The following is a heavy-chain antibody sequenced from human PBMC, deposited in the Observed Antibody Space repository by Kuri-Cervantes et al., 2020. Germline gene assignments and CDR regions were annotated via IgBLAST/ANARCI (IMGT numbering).Heavy chain of an antibody. CDR2: IRHDGSKK. CDR3: AKDPQGYYDSSDDYH. J-gene: IGHJ5*02. V-gene: IGHV3-30*02. D-gene: IGHD3-22*01. Sequence: GGSLRLSCAASGFTFNNFGMHWVRQAPGKGLEWVAFIRHDGSKKYYVDSVKGRFTISRDTSKNTLYLQMNSLRGEDTAVYYCAKDPQGYYDSSDDYHWGQGTLVTVSS. CDR1: GFTFNNFG.